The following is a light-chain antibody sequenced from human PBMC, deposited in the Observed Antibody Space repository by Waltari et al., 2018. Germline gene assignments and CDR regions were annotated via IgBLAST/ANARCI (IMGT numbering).Light chain of an antibody. CDR2: YVS. CDR1: SNNAGDYNL. Sequence: QSALTQPVSVSGSPGQSVTISCTGTSNNAGDYNLVSCFQHHPDQAPPPLIFYVSKRPSGVSTRFSGSKSGNTASLTISGLQTEDEADYYCCSYSTGGSWMFGGGTKLTVL. J-gene: IGLJ3*02. CDR3: CSYSTGGSWM. V-gene: IGLV2-23*02.